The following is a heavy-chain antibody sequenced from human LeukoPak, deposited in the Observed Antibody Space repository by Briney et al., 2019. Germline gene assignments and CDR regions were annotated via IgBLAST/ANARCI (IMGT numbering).Heavy chain of an antibody. V-gene: IGHV3-30*02. J-gene: IGHJ4*02. CDR3: ASPGRYYYDSSGIY. D-gene: IGHD3-22*01. Sequence: GGSLRLSCAASGFTFSSYGMHWVRQAPGKGLERVAFIRYDGSNKYYADSVKGRFTISRDNSKNTLYLQMNSLRAEDTAVYYCASPGRYYYDSSGIYWGQGTLVTVSS. CDR2: IRYDGSNK. CDR1: GFTFSSYG.